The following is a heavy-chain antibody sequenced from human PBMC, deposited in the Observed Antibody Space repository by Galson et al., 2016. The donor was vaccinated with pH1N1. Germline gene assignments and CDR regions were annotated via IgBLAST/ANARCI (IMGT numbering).Heavy chain of an antibody. V-gene: IGHV3-13*05. CDR3: ARKRGFGYAFEL. J-gene: IGHJ3*01. CDR1: GFSLAPFD. Sequence: SLRLSCAASGFSLAPFDVHWVRQVLGKGLEWVSLLNTAGRPYYLDSVRGRFTIYREDAKNSVHLQLNDMRAGDTALYHCARKRGFGYAFELWGQGTFVTVSS. D-gene: IGHD3-3*01. CDR2: LNTAGRP.